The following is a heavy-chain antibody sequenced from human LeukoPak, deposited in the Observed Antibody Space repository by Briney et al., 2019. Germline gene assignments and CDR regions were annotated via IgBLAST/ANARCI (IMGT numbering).Heavy chain of an antibody. D-gene: IGHD6-19*01. CDR2: SYYSGST. CDR1: GGSINNYY. CDR3: ARNGLSVAGPIYRH. V-gene: IGHV4-59*08. Sequence: SETLSLTCTVSGGSINNYYWNWIRQPPGKGLEWIGYSYYSGSTNYNPSLKSRVTISVDTSRNQFSLKLSSVTAADTAVYYCARNGLSVAGPIYRHWGQGTLVTVSS. J-gene: IGHJ4*02.